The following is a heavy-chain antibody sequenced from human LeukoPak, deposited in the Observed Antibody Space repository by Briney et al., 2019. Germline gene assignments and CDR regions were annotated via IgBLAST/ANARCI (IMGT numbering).Heavy chain of an antibody. CDR2: IDWNTGRI. V-gene: IGHV3-9*01. CDR1: GSIFQKYA. Sequence: GGSLRLSCAVPGSIFQKYAMHWVRHAPGKGLEWVSAIDWNTGRIGYADAVKGRFTISKDNAKNFVYLQMNSLRTEDTALYYCGKDVTPGGLDVWGQGTTVTVSS. J-gene: IGHJ6*02. CDR3: GKDVTPGGLDV.